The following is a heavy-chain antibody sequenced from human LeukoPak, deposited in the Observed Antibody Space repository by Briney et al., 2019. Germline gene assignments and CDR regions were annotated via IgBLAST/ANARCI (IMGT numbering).Heavy chain of an antibody. V-gene: IGHV4-39*07. J-gene: IGHJ5*02. D-gene: IGHD2-15*01. Sequence: PSETLSLTCTVSGGXIGSSSYHWGWIRQPPGRGLEWIGTIYYGGSTYYNPSLKSRVTMSVDTSKNQFSLNLTSVTAADPAVYYCARERGVAMADCSGGSCYRSLDPWGQGTLVTVSS. CDR1: GGXIGSSSYH. CDR3: ARERGVAMADCSGGSCYRSLDP. CDR2: IYYGGST.